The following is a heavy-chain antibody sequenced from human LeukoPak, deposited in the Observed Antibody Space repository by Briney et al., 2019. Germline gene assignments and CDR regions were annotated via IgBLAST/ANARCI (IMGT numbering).Heavy chain of an antibody. CDR1: GFTFSSYW. D-gene: IGHD3-22*01. Sequence: GGSLRLSCAASGFTFSSYWMSWVRQAPGKGLEWMANIKKDGSQRHYLDSVQGRFTISRDNAKNSLYLQMNSLRVEDTAVYYCVRDSSPYERPSSYYDAFDIWGHGTVVTVS. J-gene: IGHJ3*02. CDR3: VRDSSPYERPSSYYDAFDI. CDR2: IKKDGSQR. V-gene: IGHV3-7*01.